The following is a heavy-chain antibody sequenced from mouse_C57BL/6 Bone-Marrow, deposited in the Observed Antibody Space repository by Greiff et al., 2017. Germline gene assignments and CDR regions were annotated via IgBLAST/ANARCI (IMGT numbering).Heavy chain of an antibody. D-gene: IGHD2-5*01. V-gene: IGHV5-6*01. CDR1: GFTFSSYG. Sequence: EVQLQESGGDLVKPGGSLKLSCAASGFTFSSYGMSWVRQTPDKRLEWVATISSGGSYTYYPDSVKGRFTISRDNAKNTLYLQMSSLKSEDTAMYYCARQDSNFFYYFDYWGQGTTLTVSS. CDR3: ARQDSNFFYYFDY. CDR2: ISSGGSYT. J-gene: IGHJ2*01.